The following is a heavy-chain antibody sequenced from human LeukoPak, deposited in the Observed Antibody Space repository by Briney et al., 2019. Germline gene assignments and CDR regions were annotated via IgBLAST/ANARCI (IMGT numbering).Heavy chain of an antibody. D-gene: IGHD6-19*01. CDR3: ARERKQWLEVNDAFDI. CDR2: IYTSGST. Sequence: PSQTLSLTCTVPGGTISSGSYYWSWIRQPAGKGLEWIGRIYTSGSTNYNPSLKSRVTISVDTSKNQFSLKLSSVTAADTAVYYCARERKQWLEVNDAFDIWGQGTMVTVSS. J-gene: IGHJ3*02. V-gene: IGHV4-61*02. CDR1: GGTISSGSYY.